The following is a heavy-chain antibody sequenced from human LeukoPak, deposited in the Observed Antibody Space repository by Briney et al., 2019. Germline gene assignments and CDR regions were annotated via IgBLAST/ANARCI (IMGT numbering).Heavy chain of an antibody. D-gene: IGHD6-19*01. CDR1: GFTVSSNY. J-gene: IGHJ4*02. CDR3: ARDGYSSGWYDY. V-gene: IGHV3-53*01. Sequence: GGSLRLSCAASGFTVSSNYMSWVRQAPGKGLEWVSVIYSGGSTYYADSVKGRFTISRDNSKNTMYLQMNSLRAEDTAVYYCARDGYSSGWYDYWGQGTLVTVSS. CDR2: IYSGGST.